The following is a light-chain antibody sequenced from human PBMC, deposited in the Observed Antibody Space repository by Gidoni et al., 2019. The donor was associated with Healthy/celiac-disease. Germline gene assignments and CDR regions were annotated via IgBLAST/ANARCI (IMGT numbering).Light chain of an antibody. V-gene: IGKV1-39*01. CDR1: QSISSY. CDR2: AAS. J-gene: IGKJ4*01. Sequence: DIQMTQSPSSLSASVGDRVTITCRASQSISSYLTWYQQKPGKAPNLLIYAASSLQSGVPSRFSGSGSGTDFTLTISSLQPEDFATYYCQQSYSTPLTFXGXTKVEIK. CDR3: QQSYSTPLT.